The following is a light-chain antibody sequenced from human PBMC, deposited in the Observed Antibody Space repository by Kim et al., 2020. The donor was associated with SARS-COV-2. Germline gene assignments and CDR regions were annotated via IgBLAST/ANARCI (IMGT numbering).Light chain of an antibody. J-gene: IGLJ1*01. CDR1: SSNIGSNT. V-gene: IGLV1-44*01. Sequence: QSVLTQPPSASGTPGQRVAISCSGSSSNIGSNTVNWYQQLPGTAPKLLIYSSNQRPSGVPDRFSGSKSGTSASLAISGLQSEDEADYYCAAWDDSLNGHVFGTGNKVTVL. CDR2: SSN. CDR3: AAWDDSLNGHV.